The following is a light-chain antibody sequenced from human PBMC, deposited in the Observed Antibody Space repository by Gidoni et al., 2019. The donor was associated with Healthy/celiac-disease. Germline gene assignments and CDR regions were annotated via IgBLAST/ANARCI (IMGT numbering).Light chain of an antibody. V-gene: IGKV1-39*01. CDR2: AAS. J-gene: IGKJ4*01. Sequence: IQMTQSPSSLSASVGDRVTITCRASQSISSYFNWYQQKPGKAPKLLIYAASSLQSGVPSRFSGSGSGTDFTLPISSLQPEDFATYYCQQSYSTPLTFGGGTKVEIK. CDR3: QQSYSTPLT. CDR1: QSISSY.